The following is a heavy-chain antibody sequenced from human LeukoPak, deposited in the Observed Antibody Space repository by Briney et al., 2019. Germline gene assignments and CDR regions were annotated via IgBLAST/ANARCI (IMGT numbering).Heavy chain of an antibody. D-gene: IGHD6-19*01. J-gene: IGHJ4*02. CDR2: ISGSGGST. CDR1: GFTFSSYA. V-gene: IGHV3-23*01. CDR3: TRITSIAVAATADY. Sequence: GGSLRLSCAASGFTFSSYAMSWVRQAPGKGLEWVSAISGSGGSTYYADSVKGRFTISRDNAKNTLYLQMNSLRAEDTAVYYCTRITSIAVAATADYWGQGTLVTVSS.